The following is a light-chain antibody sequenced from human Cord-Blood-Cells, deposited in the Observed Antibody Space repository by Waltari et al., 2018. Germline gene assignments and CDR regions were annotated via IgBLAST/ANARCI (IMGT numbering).Light chain of an antibody. J-gene: IGKJ1*01. V-gene: IGKV1-39*01. CDR1: QSISSY. Sequence: DIQMTQSPSSLSASVGDRVTITCRASQSISSYLNWYQQKPGKAPKLLSYAASSLQSGVPSRFSGSGSGTDFTLTSSSLQPEDFATYYCEQRYSTPRTFGQGTKVEIK. CDR2: AAS. CDR3: EQRYSTPRT.